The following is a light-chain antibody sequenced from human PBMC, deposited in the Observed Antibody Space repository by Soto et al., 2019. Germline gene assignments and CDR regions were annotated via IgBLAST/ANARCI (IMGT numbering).Light chain of an antibody. CDR1: SSDVGGYNY. CDR2: DVS. CDR3: SSYTSSSTRV. Sequence: ALTQPASVSGSPGQSITISRTGTSSDVGGYNYVSWYQQHPGKAPKLMIYDVSNRPSGVSNRFSGSKSGNTASLTISGLQAEDEADYYCSSYTSSSTRVFGTGTKVTVL. J-gene: IGLJ1*01. V-gene: IGLV2-14*01.